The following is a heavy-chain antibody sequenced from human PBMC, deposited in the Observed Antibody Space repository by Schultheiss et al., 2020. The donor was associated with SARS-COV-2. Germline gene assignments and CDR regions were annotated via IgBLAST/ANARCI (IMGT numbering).Heavy chain of an antibody. V-gene: IGHV3-NL1*01. Sequence: GVSLRLSCAASGFTFSSYGMHWVRQAPGKGLEWVSVIYSGGSTYYADSVKGRFTISRDNSKNTLYLQMNSLRAEDTAVYYCARDRRSTSANPGAFDIWGQGTMVTVSS. D-gene: IGHD2-2*01. CDR3: ARDRRSTSANPGAFDI. CDR1: GFTFSSYG. J-gene: IGHJ3*02. CDR2: IYSGGST.